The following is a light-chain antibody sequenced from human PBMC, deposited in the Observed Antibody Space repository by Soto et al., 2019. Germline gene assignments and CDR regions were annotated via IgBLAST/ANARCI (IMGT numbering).Light chain of an antibody. CDR1: QSFSSY. Sequence: EIVLTQSPATLSLSPGERATLSCRASQSFSSYLAWYQQKPGQAPRLLIYDASNRATGIPARFSGSGSGTDFTLTINSLEPEDFALYYCQQRYNWPPTFGQGTKVDIK. J-gene: IGKJ1*01. CDR2: DAS. CDR3: QQRYNWPPT. V-gene: IGKV3-11*01.